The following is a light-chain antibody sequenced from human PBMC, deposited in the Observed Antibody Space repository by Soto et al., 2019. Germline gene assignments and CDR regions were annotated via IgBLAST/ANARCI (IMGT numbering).Light chain of an antibody. Sequence: EIQMTQSPSTLSASVGDRFTITCMASQTISSWLAWYQQKPGKAPKLLIYKASSLQSGVPSRFSGSGSGTEFTLTISSLQPDDFATYYCQPYNTYSRTFGQGTQVDIK. V-gene: IGKV1-5*03. CDR3: QPYNTYSRT. CDR1: QTISSW. CDR2: KAS. J-gene: IGKJ1*01.